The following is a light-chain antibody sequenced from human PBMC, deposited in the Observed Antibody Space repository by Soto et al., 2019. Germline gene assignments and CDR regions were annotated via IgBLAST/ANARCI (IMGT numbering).Light chain of an antibody. Sequence: DIQMTQSPTSLSASVGDRVTITCRASQDIRNFVAWYQQKPGKAPKLLLYAASTLQSGVPSRFSGSGSGTEFTLTINSLQPEDVATYSCQKYRSVPVFGPGTKVEIK. CDR3: QKYRSVPV. CDR2: AAS. J-gene: IGKJ3*01. CDR1: QDIRNF. V-gene: IGKV1-27*01.